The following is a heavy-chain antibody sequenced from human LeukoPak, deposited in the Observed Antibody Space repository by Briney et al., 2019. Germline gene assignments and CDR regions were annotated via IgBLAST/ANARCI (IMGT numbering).Heavy chain of an antibody. Sequence: GESLTISCKGSGYSFTNYWIGWVRQMPGKGLEWMGIIYPDDSDTRYSPSFQGQVTISADKSISPAYLQWSSLKASDTAMYYCAREAYSGSYYHLFDPWGQGTLVTVSS. J-gene: IGHJ5*02. CDR2: IYPDDSDT. D-gene: IGHD1-26*01. CDR1: GYSFTNYW. V-gene: IGHV5-51*01. CDR3: AREAYSGSYYHLFDP.